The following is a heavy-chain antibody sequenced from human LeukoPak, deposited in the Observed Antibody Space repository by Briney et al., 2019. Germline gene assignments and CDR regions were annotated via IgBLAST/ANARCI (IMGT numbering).Heavy chain of an antibody. Sequence: GGSLRLSCAASGFTFSSYSMNWVRQAPGKGLEWVSSISSSSYIYYADSVKGRFTISRDNAKNSLYLQMNSLRAEDTAVYYCAAGTVVNYFDYWGQGTLVTVSS. D-gene: IGHD4-23*01. J-gene: IGHJ4*02. CDR3: AAGTVVNYFDY. CDR2: ISSSSYI. CDR1: GFTFSSYS. V-gene: IGHV3-21*01.